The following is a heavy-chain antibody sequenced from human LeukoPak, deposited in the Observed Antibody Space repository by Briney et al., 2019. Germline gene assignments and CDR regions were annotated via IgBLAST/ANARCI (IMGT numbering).Heavy chain of an antibody. D-gene: IGHD1-26*01. Sequence: GGSLRLSCAASGFTFSTYWMTWIRQAPGKGLEWVASISSDGSGKYYMDSVKGRFTISRDNAENSLFLQMNSLGAEDTAVYHCGRVRPGDADYWGQGTLVTVSS. CDR3: GRVRPGDADY. CDR2: ISSDGSGK. CDR1: GFTFSTYW. V-gene: IGHV3-7*01. J-gene: IGHJ4*02.